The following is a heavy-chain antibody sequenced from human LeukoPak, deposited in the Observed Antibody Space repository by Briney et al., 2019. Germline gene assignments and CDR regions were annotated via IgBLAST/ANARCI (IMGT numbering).Heavy chain of an antibody. CDR3: ARVGGDSSGNYGMDV. CDR2: VSYDGGSK. J-gene: IGHJ6*02. CDR1: GFTFSSYG. Sequence: GALRLSCAASGFTFSSYGMHWVRQAPGKGLEWVAVVSYDGGSKHYQDSVNGRFTISRDNSKNTLYLQMNSLRAEDTAIYHCARVGGDSSGNYGMDVWGQGTTVAVSS. V-gene: IGHV3-30*03. D-gene: IGHD3-22*01.